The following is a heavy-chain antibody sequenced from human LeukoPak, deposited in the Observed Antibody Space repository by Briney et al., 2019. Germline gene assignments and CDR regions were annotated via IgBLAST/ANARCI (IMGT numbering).Heavy chain of an antibody. Sequence: GGSLKISCKTSGYSFSSYRIGWVRQMPGKGLEWMGIIYPGDSSTHYSLSFQGQVTISADNSISTAYLQWSSLKASDTAMYYCTIPSYYYTSGTYYRPDQPDYWGQGTLVTVSS. CDR2: IYPGDSST. J-gene: IGHJ4*02. CDR3: TIPSYYYTSGTYYRPDQPDY. V-gene: IGHV5-51*01. CDR1: GYSFSSYR. D-gene: IGHD3-10*01.